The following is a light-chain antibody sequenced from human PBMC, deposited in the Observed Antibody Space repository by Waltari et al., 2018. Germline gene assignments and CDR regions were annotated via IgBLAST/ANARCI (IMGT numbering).Light chain of an antibody. CDR2: EVS. CDR3: MQGTQLPYS. Sequence: ETVLPQIPLSLPVTPGQPASISCKSSQSLLYSDVRTYLYWYLQRPGQSPQLLMYEVSNRFSGVPDRFSGSGSRTDFTLKISRVEAEDVGVYYCMQGTQLPYSFGQGTKLEIK. J-gene: IGKJ2*01. CDR1: QSLLYSDVRTY. V-gene: IGKV2D-29*02.